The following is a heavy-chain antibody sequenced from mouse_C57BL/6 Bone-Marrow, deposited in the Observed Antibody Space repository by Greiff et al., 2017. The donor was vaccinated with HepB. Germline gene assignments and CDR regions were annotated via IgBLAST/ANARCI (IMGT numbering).Heavy chain of an antibody. CDR3: ARWDYDYDVDY. CDR1: GYTFTSYW. Sequence: VQLQQSGAELVKPGASVKLSCKASGYTFTSYWMHWVKQRPGQGLEWIGMIHPNSGSTNYNEKFKSKATLTVDKSSSTAYMQLSSLTSEDSAVYYCARWDYDYDVDYWGQGTTLTVSS. CDR2: IHPNSGST. D-gene: IGHD2-4*01. J-gene: IGHJ2*01. V-gene: IGHV1-64*01.